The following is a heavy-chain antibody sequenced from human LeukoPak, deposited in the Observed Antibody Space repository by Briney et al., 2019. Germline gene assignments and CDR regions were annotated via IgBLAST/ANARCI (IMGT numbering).Heavy chain of an antibody. CDR3: AKDIIGSYRPFEY. J-gene: IGHJ4*02. CDR1: GFIFSTCA. V-gene: IGHV3-23*01. CDR2: ISGSGSHT. D-gene: IGHD3-22*01. Sequence: GGSLRLSSAASGFIFSTCAMSWVRQAPGKGLEWVSTISGSGSHTNYTDSVKGRFSISRDNSKNTLYLQMNSLRVEDTAVYYCAKDIIGSYRPFEYWGQGTLVTVSS.